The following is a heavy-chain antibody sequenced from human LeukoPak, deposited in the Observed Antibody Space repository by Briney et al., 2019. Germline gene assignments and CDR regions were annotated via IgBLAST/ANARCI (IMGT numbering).Heavy chain of an antibody. J-gene: IGHJ4*02. CDR2: ISSSGRTI. D-gene: IGHD2-15*01. V-gene: IGHV3-48*03. CDR1: KFTFSSSE. Sequence: GGPLRLSCAASKFTFSSSEMNWVRQAPGKGLEWIAYISSSGRTIYYAGSLKGRFSISRDNAKNSLYLQMNSLRAEDTAVYYCAREGPGYCSGGTCYSTGYFDYWGQGTVVTVSS. CDR3: AREGPGYCSGGTCYSTGYFDY.